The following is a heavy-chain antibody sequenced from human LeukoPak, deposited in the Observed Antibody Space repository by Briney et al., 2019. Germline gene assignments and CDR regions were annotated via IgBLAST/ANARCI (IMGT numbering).Heavy chain of an antibody. V-gene: IGHV3-23*01. Sequence: PGGSLRLSCAASGFTFSTYAMSWVRQAPGKGLEWVSTIYYSGGNTYSADSVKGRFTISRDNAKNTLYLQMNSLRAEDTAVYYCAEDQGQAVVPRRFDYWGQGTLVTVSS. D-gene: IGHD2-15*01. CDR3: AEDQGQAVVPRRFDY. J-gene: IGHJ4*02. CDR2: IYYSGGNT. CDR1: GFTFSTYA.